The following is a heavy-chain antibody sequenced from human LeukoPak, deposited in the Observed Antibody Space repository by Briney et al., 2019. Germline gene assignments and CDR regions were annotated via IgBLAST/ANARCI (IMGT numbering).Heavy chain of an antibody. CDR2: VYTTGGT. D-gene: IGHD3-9*01. CDR3: ATGTGYYKGAEYFQY. V-gene: IGHV4-4*07. CDR1: GASISSYY. Sequence: SETLSLTCSVSGASISSYYWSWIRQPAGKGLEYIGRVYTTGGTHYNPTLKSRLTISADTSKNQFYLKLTSVTAADTAVYYCATGTGYYKGAEYFQYWGQGTLVTVSS. J-gene: IGHJ1*01.